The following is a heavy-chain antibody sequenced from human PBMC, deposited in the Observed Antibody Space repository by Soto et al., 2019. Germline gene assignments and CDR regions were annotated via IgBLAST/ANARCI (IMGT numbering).Heavy chain of an antibody. V-gene: IGHV4-59*01. Sequence: SETLSLTCTVSGGSISSYYWSWIRQPPGKGLEWIGYIYYSGSTNYNPSLKSRVTISVDTSKNQFSLKLSSVTAADTAVYYCARGGLEYYDFWSGYYRPNYYYYGMDVWGQGTTVTAP. CDR1: GGSISSYY. CDR2: IYYSGST. CDR3: ARGGLEYYDFWSGYYRPNYYYYGMDV. D-gene: IGHD3-3*01. J-gene: IGHJ6*02.